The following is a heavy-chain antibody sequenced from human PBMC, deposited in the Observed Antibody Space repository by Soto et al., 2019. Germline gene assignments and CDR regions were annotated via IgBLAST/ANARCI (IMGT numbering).Heavy chain of an antibody. CDR1: GFTFTSYA. V-gene: IGHV3-23*01. CDR3: ATGTSWCCGWSLFYYRRDL. CDR2: ISGGGDRT. Sequence: PGGSLRLSCAASGFTFTSYAMNWVRQAPGRGLEWVSFISGGGDRTHYADSVKGRFTVSRDNSKSTLYLQMNSLRAEDTAVYYCATGTSWCCGWSLFYYRRDLWGQGTSVTVS. D-gene: IGHD2-8*01. J-gene: IGHJ6*02.